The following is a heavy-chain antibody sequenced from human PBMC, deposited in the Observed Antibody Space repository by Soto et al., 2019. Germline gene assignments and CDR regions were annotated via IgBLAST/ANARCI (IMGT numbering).Heavy chain of an antibody. D-gene: IGHD3-3*01. Sequence: AASVKVSCKVSGYTLTELSMHWVRQAPGKGLEWMGGFDPEDGETIYAQKFQGRVTMTEDTSTDTAYMELSSLRSEDTAAYYCATNKAYYDFWSGYAVYGMDVWGQGTTVTVSS. CDR3: ATNKAYYDFWSGYAVYGMDV. V-gene: IGHV1-24*01. CDR1: GYTLTELS. J-gene: IGHJ6*02. CDR2: FDPEDGET.